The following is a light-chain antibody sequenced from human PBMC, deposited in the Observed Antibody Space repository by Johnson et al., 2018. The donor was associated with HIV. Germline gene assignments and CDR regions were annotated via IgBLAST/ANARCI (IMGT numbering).Light chain of an antibody. Sequence: QSVLTQPPSVSAAPGQKVTISCSGSSSNIGNNYVSWYQQLPGTAPKLLIYENNKRPSGIPYRFSGSKSGTSATLGITGLQTGDEADYYCGTWDSSLSAGYVFRTVPKVTVL. CDR2: ENN. V-gene: IGLV1-51*02. CDR3: GTWDSSLSAGYV. J-gene: IGLJ1*01. CDR1: SSNIGNNY.